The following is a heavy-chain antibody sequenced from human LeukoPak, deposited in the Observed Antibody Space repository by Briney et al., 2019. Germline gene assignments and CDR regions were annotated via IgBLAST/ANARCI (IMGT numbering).Heavy chain of an antibody. Sequence: GESLKISCQVSGYTFSNYWIAWVRHMPGNGLEWMGIIYPGDSDTKYSPSFQGQVSISADKSSNTAYLQGSSVKASDTATYYCARLGTPYYYMDVWGRGTTVTVSS. CDR2: IYPGDSDT. CDR1: GYTFSNYW. V-gene: IGHV5-51*01. CDR3: ARLGTPYYYMDV. D-gene: IGHD1-1*01. J-gene: IGHJ6*03.